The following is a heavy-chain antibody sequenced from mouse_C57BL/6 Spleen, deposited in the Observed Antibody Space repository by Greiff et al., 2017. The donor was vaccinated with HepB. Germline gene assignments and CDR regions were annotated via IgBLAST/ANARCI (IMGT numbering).Heavy chain of an antibody. CDR3: APHDGRFAY. V-gene: IGHV1-64*01. CDR1: GYTFTSYW. CDR2: IHPNSGST. Sequence: QVQLQQSGAELVKPGASVKLSCKASGYTFTSYWMHWVKQRPGQGLEWIGMIHPNSGSTNYNEKFKSKATLTVDKSSSTAYMQLSSLTSENSAVYYGAPHDGRFAYWGQGTLVTVSA. D-gene: IGHD2-3*01. J-gene: IGHJ3*01.